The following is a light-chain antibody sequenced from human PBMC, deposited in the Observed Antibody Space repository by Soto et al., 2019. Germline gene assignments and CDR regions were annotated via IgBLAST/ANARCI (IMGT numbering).Light chain of an antibody. CDR1: SSDVGAYNS. Sequence: QSVLTQPASVSGSPGQSITISCTGTSSDVGAYNSVSWYQQEPGKAPKLMIYEVTNRPSGVSNRFSGSKSANTASLTISGLQAEDEADYYCSSYTRNSPFVFGTRTKVTVL. CDR2: EVT. CDR3: SSYTRNSPFV. V-gene: IGLV2-14*01. J-gene: IGLJ1*01.